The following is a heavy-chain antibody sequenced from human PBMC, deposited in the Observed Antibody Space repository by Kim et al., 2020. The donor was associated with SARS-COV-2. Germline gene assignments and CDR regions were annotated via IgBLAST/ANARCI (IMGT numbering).Heavy chain of an antibody. CDR1: GFTFSSYS. J-gene: IGHJ5*02. D-gene: IGHD3-10*01. V-gene: IGHV3-21*01. CDR2: ISSSSSYI. Sequence: GGSLRLSCAASGFTFSSYSMNWVRQAPGKGLEWVSSISSSSSYIYYADSVKGRFTISRDNAKNSLYLQMNSLRAEDTAVYYCARGVRGGLWDRAPWGQGTLVTVSS. CDR3: ARGVRGGLWDRAP.